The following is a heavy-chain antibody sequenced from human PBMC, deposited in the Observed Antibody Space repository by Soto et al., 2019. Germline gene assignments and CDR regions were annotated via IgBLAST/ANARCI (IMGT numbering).Heavy chain of an antibody. CDR3: ARDSVGSGYD. D-gene: IGHD5-12*01. V-gene: IGHV4-59*01. Sequence: QVQLQESGPGLVKPSETLSLSCTVSGFSISDYYWSWIRQPPGKRPEWIRYIHYRGSTNYNPSLKTRVTMSVDTSKNQFSPRLTSVTADDTAVYYCARDSVGSGYDWVQGPLVTVSS. CDR2: IHYRGST. J-gene: IGHJ4*02. CDR1: GFSISDYY.